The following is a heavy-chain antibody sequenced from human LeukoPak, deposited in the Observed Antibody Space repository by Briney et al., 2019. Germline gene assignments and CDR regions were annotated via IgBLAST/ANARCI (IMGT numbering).Heavy chain of an antibody. CDR1: GYRFTSYW. V-gene: IGHV5-10-1*01. CDR2: IDPSDSYT. D-gene: IGHD3-22*01. Sequence: PGESLKISCEVSGYRFTSYWITWVRQVPGKGLEWMGTIDPSDSYTNYSPSFQGHVTISADKSISTTYLQWSSLKASDTAMYYCARLGYYDSSGYGDAFNIWGQGTMVTVSS. CDR3: ARLGYYDSSGYGDAFNI. J-gene: IGHJ3*02.